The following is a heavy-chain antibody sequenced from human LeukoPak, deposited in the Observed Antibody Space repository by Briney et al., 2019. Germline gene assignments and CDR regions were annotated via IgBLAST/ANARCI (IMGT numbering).Heavy chain of an antibody. D-gene: IGHD2-2*02. J-gene: IGHJ4*02. V-gene: IGHV3-30*02. CDR1: GFTFSSYG. CDR3: AKDEYRQALY. Sequence: GGSLRLSCAASGFTFSSYGMHWVRQAPGKGLEWVAFIRYDGSNKYYADSVKGRFTISRDNSKNTLYLQMNSLIAEDTAVYYCAKDEYRQALYWGQGTLVTVSS. CDR2: IRYDGSNK.